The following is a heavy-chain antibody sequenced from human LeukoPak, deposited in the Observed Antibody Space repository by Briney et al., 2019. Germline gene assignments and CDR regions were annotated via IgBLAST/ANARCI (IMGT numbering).Heavy chain of an antibody. Sequence: PSETLSLTCNVSGASISNYYWSWIRQPAGKGLEWIGRIYTSGSTNYNPSLKSRVTMSVDTSKNQISLKLSSVTAADTAVYYCARDSNGANSGRAFDIWGQGTMVTVSS. J-gene: IGHJ3*02. CDR2: IYTSGST. CDR1: GASISNYY. V-gene: IGHV4-4*07. D-gene: IGHD4-23*01. CDR3: ARDSNGANSGRAFDI.